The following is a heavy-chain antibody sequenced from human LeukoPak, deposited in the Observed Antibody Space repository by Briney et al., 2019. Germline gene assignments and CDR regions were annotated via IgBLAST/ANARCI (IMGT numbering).Heavy chain of an antibody. CDR1: GDSISSNY. D-gene: IGHD1-26*01. J-gene: IGHJ5*02. CDR2: IYPSEST. V-gene: IGHV4-4*07. CDR3: ARDVGLFDP. Sequence: PSETLSLTCTVSGDSISSNYWIWIRHRPGQGLEWIGRIYPSESTNYNPSHDSRATISIHTPKNEFSVNLTSRTAAAAAVYYCARDVGLFDPWGEGTLLTVSS.